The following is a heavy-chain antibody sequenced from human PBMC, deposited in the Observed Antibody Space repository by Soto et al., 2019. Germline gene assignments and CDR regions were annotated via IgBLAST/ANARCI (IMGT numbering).Heavy chain of an antibody. CDR1: GFIFKMYW. D-gene: IGHD3-10*01. Sequence: GSLRLSCAASGFIFKMYWMHWVRQSPGKGLAWISRIYNDGTYSDYADSVRGRFTISRDNVNDTLYLQMNNLRAEDSGLYYCTRGPRPISTGTGAYWGQGTQVTVSS. V-gene: IGHV3-74*01. J-gene: IGHJ4*02. CDR2: IYNDGTYS. CDR3: TRGPRPISTGTGAY.